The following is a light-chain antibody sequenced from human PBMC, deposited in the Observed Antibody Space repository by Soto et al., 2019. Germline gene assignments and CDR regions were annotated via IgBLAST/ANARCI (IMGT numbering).Light chain of an antibody. CDR2: DAS. V-gene: IGKV3D-20*01. CDR3: QQYGTSPPIT. Sequence: EIVLTQSPATLTLSPGERATLSCGASQSVSSSFLAWYQQKVGLAPRLLIYDASSRATGIPDRLSGSGSGTDFTLTISRLEPEDFAVYYCQQYGTSPPITFGQGTRLEIK. CDR1: QSVSSSF. J-gene: IGKJ5*01.